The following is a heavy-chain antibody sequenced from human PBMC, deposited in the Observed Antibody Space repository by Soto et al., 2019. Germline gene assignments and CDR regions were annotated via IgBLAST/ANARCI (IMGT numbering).Heavy chain of an antibody. V-gene: IGHV4-39*01. J-gene: IGHJ6*02. Sequence: QLQLQESGPGLVKPSETLSLTCTVSGGSISSSSYYWGWIRQPPGKWLEWIGSIYYSGSTYYNPSLKSRVTISVDTSKNQFSLKLSSVTAADTAVYYCARHPGLDVWGQGTTVTVSS. CDR1: GGSISSSSYY. CDR3: ARHPGLDV. CDR2: IYYSGST.